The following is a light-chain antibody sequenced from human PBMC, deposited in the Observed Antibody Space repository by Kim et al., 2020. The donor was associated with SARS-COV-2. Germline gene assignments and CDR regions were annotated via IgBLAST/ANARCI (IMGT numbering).Light chain of an antibody. J-gene: IGLJ2*01. CDR3: ATWDDSLTGPGI. CDR1: HSNIGSAA. CDR2: SNN. Sequence: QSVLSQPPSASGTPGQEVTISCSGTHSNIGSAAVNWYQQLPGTAPKLVIYSNNLRPSGVPDRFSGSKSGTSASLAISGLQFEDEAEYYCATWDDSLTGPGIFGGGTQLTVL. V-gene: IGLV1-44*01.